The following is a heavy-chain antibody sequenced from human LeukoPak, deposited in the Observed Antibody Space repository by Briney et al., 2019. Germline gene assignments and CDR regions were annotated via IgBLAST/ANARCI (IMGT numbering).Heavy chain of an antibody. J-gene: IGHJ4*02. V-gene: IGHV4-38-2*02. Sequence: SETLSLTCTVSGFSISSGHYWGWVRQPPGAGLEWIGSVYQSGTTYYNPSLKSRVTTSVDMSKNQFSLRLRPVTAADTAVYYCARIFIRNGYSSYFDCWGQGTLVTVPS. D-gene: IGHD5-18*01. CDR3: ARIFIRNGYSSYFDC. CDR1: GFSISSGHY. CDR2: VYQSGTT.